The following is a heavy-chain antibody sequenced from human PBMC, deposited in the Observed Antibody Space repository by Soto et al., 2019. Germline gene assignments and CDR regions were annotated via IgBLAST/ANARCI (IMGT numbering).Heavy chain of an antibody. D-gene: IGHD6-19*01. Sequence: PWESLKISCKGSGYSFTSYWISWVRQMRGKGLEWKGRIDPSYSYTNYSPSFQGHVTISGEKSISPASLQWSSLNASDTGMYSCARHSGSIAVDFDYWGQGTLVTVSS. J-gene: IGHJ4*02. CDR2: IDPSYSYT. CDR3: ARHSGSIAVDFDY. V-gene: IGHV5-10-1*01. CDR1: GYSFTSYW.